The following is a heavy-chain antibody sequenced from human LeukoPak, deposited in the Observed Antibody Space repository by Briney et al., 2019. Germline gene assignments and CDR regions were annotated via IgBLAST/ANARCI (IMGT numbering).Heavy chain of an antibody. D-gene: IGHD6-6*01. CDR2: IYYSGST. CDR3: ARYSSSSGAHDY. CDR1: GGSFSGYY. V-gene: IGHV4-59*08. Sequence: SETLSLTCAVYGGSFSGYYWSWIRQPPGKGLEWIGYIYYSGSTNYNPSLKSRVTISVDTSKNQFSLKLSSVTAADTAVYYCARYSSSSGAHDYWGQGTLVTVSS. J-gene: IGHJ4*02.